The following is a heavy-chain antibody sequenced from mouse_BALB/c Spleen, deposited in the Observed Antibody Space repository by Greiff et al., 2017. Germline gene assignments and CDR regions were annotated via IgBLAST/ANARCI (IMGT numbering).Heavy chain of an antibody. CDR2: ISYDGSN. Sequence: ESGPGLVKPSQSLSLTCSVTGYSITSGYYWNWIRQFPGNKLEWMGYISYDGSNNYNPSLKNRISITRDTSKNQFFLKLNSVTTEDTATYYCARDQDGYYVRFAYWGQGTLVTVSA. J-gene: IGHJ3*01. V-gene: IGHV3-6*02. CDR3: ARDQDGYYVRFAY. CDR1: GYSITSGYY. D-gene: IGHD2-3*01.